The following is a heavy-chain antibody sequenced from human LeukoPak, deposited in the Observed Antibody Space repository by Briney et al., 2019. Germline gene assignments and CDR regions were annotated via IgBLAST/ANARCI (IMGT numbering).Heavy chain of an antibody. V-gene: IGHV1-8*03. Sequence: GASVKVSCKASGYTFTSYDINWVRQATGQGLEWMGWMNPNSGNTGYAQKFQGRVTITRNTSISTAYMELSSLRSEDTAVYYCARTYYYDSSGYYCDAFDIWGQGTMVTVSS. J-gene: IGHJ3*02. CDR3: ARTYYYDSSGYYCDAFDI. D-gene: IGHD3-22*01. CDR1: GYTFTSYD. CDR2: MNPNSGNT.